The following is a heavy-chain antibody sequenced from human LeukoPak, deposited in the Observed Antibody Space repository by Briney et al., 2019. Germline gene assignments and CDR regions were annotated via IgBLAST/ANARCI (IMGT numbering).Heavy chain of an antibody. CDR2: IYYSGST. Sequence: SETLSLTCTVSGGSISSSSYYWGWIRQPPGKGLEWIGSIYYSGSTYYNPSLKSRVTISVDTSKNQFSLKLSSVTAADTAVYYCARDQATAMPFDYWAREPWSPSPQ. CDR1: GGSISSSSYY. CDR3: ARDQATAMPFDY. D-gene: IGHD2-2*01. V-gene: IGHV4-39*07. J-gene: IGHJ4*02.